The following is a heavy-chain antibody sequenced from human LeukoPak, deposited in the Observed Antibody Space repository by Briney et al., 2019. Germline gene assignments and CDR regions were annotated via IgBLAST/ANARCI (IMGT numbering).Heavy chain of an antibody. CDR1: GGSISSYY. CDR2: IYYSGST. J-gene: IGHJ4*02. D-gene: IGHD5-18*01. CDR3: ARGGRIQLWLREIGFDY. Sequence: SETLSLTCTVSGGSISSYYWSWIRQPPGKGLEWIGYIYYSGSTNYNPSLKSRVTISVDTSKNQFSLKLSSVTAADTAVYYCARGGRIQLWLREIGFDYWGQGTLVTVSS. V-gene: IGHV4-59*12.